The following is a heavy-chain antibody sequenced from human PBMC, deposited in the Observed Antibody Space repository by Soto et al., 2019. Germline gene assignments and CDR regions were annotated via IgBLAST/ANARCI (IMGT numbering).Heavy chain of an antibody. CDR3: ARRGSGSYYDY. V-gene: IGHV3-23*01. D-gene: IGHD1-26*01. CDR1: GFTFSSYA. J-gene: IGHJ4*02. CDR2: ISGSGDST. Sequence: EVQLLESGGGLVQPGGSLRLSCAASGFTFSSYAMRWVRQAPGKGLEWVSAISGSGDSTYYADSVKGRFTISRDISKSTVYLQINSLRGEDTAVYYCARRGSGSYYDYWGQGTLVTVSS.